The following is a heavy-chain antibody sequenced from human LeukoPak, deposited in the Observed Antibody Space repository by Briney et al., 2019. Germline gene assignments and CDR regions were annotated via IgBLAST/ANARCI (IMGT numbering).Heavy chain of an antibody. Sequence: GGSLRLSCAASGFTVSSNYMSWVRQAPGKGLEWVSVIYSGGSTYYADSVKGRFTISRDNFKNTLYLQMNSLRAEDTAVYYCARDRHCSSTSCYAPVWGQGTLVTVSS. CDR3: ARDRHCSSTSCYAPV. CDR1: GFTVSSNY. D-gene: IGHD2-2*01. CDR2: IYSGGST. J-gene: IGHJ4*02. V-gene: IGHV3-53*01.